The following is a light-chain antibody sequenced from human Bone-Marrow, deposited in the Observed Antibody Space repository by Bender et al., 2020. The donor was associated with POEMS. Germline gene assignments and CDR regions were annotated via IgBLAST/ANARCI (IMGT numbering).Light chain of an antibody. CDR2: KNS. J-gene: IGLJ2*01. V-gene: IGLV1-47*01. CDR1: SSNIGTNY. CDR3: ATWDDSLSAVV. Sequence: QSVLTQAPSTSGPPGQTVTISCSGSSSNIGTNYAYWYQQLPGTAPKLLISKNSRRPSGVPDRFSGSKSGTSASLAISGLRSEDEADYFCATWDDSLSAVVFGGGTKLTVL.